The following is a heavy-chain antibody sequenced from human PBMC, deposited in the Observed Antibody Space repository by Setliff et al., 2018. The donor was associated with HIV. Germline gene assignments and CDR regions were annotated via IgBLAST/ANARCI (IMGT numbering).Heavy chain of an antibody. CDR1: GFTFSSHS. CDR3: ATDSPSFY. Sequence: QPGGSLRLSCAASGFTFSSHSMNWVRQAPGKGLEWITYISGSGSTIYYADSVKGRFTISRDNAKNSLYLQMNSLRAEDTAVYYCATDSPSFYWGQGTLVTVSS. J-gene: IGHJ4*02. V-gene: IGHV3-48*01. D-gene: IGHD2-2*01. CDR2: ISGSGSTI.